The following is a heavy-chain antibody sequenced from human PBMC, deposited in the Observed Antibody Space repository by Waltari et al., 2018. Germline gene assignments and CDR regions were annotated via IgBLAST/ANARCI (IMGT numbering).Heavy chain of an antibody. V-gene: IGHV4-39*07. D-gene: IGHD4-17*01. CDR1: GFSLSTSGVG. CDR3: ARDHDYGDPIQFDY. Sequence: KESGPTLVKPTQTLTLTCTFSGFSLSTSGVGVGWIRQPPGKGLEWIGSIYYSGSTYYNPSLKSRVTISVDTSKNQFSLKLSSVTAADTAVYYCARDHDYGDPIQFDYWGQGTLVTVSS. CDR2: IYYSGST. J-gene: IGHJ4*02.